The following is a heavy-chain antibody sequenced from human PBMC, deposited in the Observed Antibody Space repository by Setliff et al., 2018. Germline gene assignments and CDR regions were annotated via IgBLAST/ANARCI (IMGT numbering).Heavy chain of an antibody. Sequence: SCKASGYTFTSYDINWVRQAPGKGLEWVAFIRYDGSNKYYADSVKGRFTISRDNTKNSLYLQMNSLRGEDTAVYHCTRDQDYYGMDVWGQGTTVTVSS. CDR1: GYTFTSYD. J-gene: IGHJ6*02. V-gene: IGHV3-30*02. CDR3: TRDQDYYGMDV. CDR2: IRYDGSNK.